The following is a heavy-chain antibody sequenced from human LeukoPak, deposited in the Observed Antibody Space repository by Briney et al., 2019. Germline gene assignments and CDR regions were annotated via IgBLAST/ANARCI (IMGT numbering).Heavy chain of an antibody. V-gene: IGHV3-23*01. CDR3: ATSGYSSSWYFG. CDR2: ISDSGGSI. Sequence: SGGSLRLSCAPSGFTFSNYAMSWVRQAPGKGLEWVSIISDSGGSIIYADSVKGRFTISRDNSKNTLYLQMNSLRAEDTAVYYCATSGYSSSWYFGWGQGTLVTVSS. CDR1: GFTFSNYA. J-gene: IGHJ4*02. D-gene: IGHD6-13*01.